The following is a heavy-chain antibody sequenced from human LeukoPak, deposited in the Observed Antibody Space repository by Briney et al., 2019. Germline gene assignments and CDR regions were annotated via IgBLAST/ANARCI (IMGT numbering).Heavy chain of an antibody. CDR1: GFTFSGYW. CDR2: IRQDGSEK. D-gene: IGHD2-15*01. CDR3: AKKGIVVVVAATRPLNFFDY. V-gene: IGHV3-7*03. J-gene: IGHJ4*02. Sequence: GGTLRLSCAASGFTFSGYWMSWVRQAPGKGLEWVANIRQDGSEKHYADSVKGRFTISRDNAKNSLYLEMNSLRAEDTAVYYCAKKGIVVVVAATRPLNFFDYWGQGTLVTVSS.